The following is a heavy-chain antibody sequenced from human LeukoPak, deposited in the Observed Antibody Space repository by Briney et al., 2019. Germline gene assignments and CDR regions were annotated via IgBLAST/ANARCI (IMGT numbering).Heavy chain of an antibody. Sequence: SVKVSCKASGGTFSSYAISWVRRAPGQGLEWMGVIIPIFGTANYAQKFQGRVTITTDESTSTAYMELSSLGSEDTAVYYCARIYYYDSSGADACDNWGQGTMVTVSS. CDR3: ARIYYYDSSGADACDN. D-gene: IGHD3-22*01. J-gene: IGHJ3*02. V-gene: IGHV1-69*05. CDR2: IIPIFGTA. CDR1: GGTFSSYA.